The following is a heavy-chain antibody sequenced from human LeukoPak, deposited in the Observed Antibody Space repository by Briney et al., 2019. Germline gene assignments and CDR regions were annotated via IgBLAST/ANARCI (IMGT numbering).Heavy chain of an antibody. CDR3: ASGGEVGGRMTY. CDR2: IKQDGSEE. CDR1: GFTFGNNW. V-gene: IGHV3-7*01. J-gene: IGHJ4*02. Sequence: GSLRLSCAVSGFTFGNNWMSWVRQAPGEGLEWGANIKQDGSEEYYVDSVKGRFTISRDNAKNSLFLQMDSLRAEDTAFYYCASGGEVGGRMTYWGQGTLVTVSS. D-gene: IGHD6-19*01.